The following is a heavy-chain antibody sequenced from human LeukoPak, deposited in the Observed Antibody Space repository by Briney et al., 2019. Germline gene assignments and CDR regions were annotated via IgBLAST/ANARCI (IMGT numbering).Heavy chain of an antibody. J-gene: IGHJ4*02. V-gene: IGHV4-59*08. CDR1: GGSISSYY. CDR3: ARYIGSGLDY. Sequence: PSETLSLTCTVSGGSISSYYWSWIRQPPGKGLEWIGYVYYTGSTNYNPSLKSRVTISVDTSKNQFSLKLSYVNAADTAMYYCARYIGSGLDYWGQGTLVTVSS. D-gene: IGHD6-6*01. CDR2: VYYTGST.